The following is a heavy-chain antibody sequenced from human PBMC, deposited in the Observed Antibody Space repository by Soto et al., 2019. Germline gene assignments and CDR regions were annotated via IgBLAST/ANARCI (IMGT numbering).Heavy chain of an antibody. CDR3: EKVGYISTMGSYQGMDA. CDR1: IGSFSKCI. D-gene: IGHD6-13*01. V-gene: IGHV1-69*13. CDR2: IIPIFGPA. J-gene: IGHJ4*03. Sequence: SVKVSYKASIGSFSKCILTCVRQPPGLGLEWVGGIIPIFGPANYAQKFPGSVTLTADEPTSTSYMEVNKLRSEDTAVYSFEKVGYISTMGSYQGMDAWGQGTLVTVSS.